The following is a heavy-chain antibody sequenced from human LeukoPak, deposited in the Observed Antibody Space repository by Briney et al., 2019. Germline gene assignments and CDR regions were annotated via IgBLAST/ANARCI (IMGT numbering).Heavy chain of an antibody. CDR1: GYTFTGYY. V-gene: IGHV1-2*02. D-gene: IGHD2-2*01. CDR2: INPNSGGT. CDR3: ARGTGGYCSSTSCYLGAFDI. Sequence: ASVKVSCKASGYTFTGYYMHWVRQAPGQGLEWMGWINPNSGGTNYAQKFQGRVTMTRDTSISTAYMELSRLRSDDTAVYYCARGTGGYCSSTSCYLGAFDIWGQGTMVTVSS. J-gene: IGHJ3*02.